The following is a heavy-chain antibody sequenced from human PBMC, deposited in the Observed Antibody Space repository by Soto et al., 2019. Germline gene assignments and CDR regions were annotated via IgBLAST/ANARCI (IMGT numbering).Heavy chain of an antibody. CDR2: IRGSGSPI. J-gene: IGHJ4*02. CDR3: ASKIFGTTYFDY. V-gene: IGHV3-48*03. D-gene: IGHD1-1*01. CDR1: GVPFSSYE. Sequence: GSLRLSCAASGVPFSSYEMNWVRQGPGKGLEWISYIRGSGSPIYYADSVKGRFTVSRDNAKNSLFLQMNSLRAEDTAIYYCASKIFGTTYFDYWGQGALVTVSS.